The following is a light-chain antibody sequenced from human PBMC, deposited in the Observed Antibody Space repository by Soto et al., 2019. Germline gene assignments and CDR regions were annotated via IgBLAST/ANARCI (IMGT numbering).Light chain of an antibody. V-gene: IGKV1-9*01. CDR1: QGISSY. CDR3: QQYNTWST. Sequence: IQLTQSPSALATSVRGRDAITSRASQGISSYLAWYQQKPGKAPKLLIYAASTLQSGVPSRFSGSGSGTDFTLTISSLQPEDFAVYYCQQYNTWSTFGQGTKVDIK. J-gene: IGKJ1*01. CDR2: AAS.